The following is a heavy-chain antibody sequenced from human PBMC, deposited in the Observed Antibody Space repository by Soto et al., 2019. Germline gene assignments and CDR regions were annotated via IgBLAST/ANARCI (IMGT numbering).Heavy chain of an antibody. CDR3: ARDRMLRLGELSSTHYGMDV. Sequence: SETLSLTCTVSGGSISSGGYYWSWIRQHPGKGLEWIGYIYYSGSTYYNTSIKSRVTISVDTSKNQFSLKLSSVTAADTVVYYFARDRMLRLGELSSTHYGMDVWDQGTTVTVSS. D-gene: IGHD3-16*02. J-gene: IGHJ6*02. V-gene: IGHV4-31*03. CDR1: GGSISSGGYY. CDR2: IYYSGST.